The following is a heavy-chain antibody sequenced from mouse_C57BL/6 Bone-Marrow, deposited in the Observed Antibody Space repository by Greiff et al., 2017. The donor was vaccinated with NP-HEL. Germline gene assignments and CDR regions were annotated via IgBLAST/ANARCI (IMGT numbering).Heavy chain of an antibody. J-gene: IGHJ3*01. CDR3: ARGEGKGWFAY. D-gene: IGHD2-1*01. V-gene: IGHV1-81*01. CDR2: IYPRSGNT. CDR1: GYTFTSYG. Sequence: QVQLKESGAELARPGASVKLSCKASGYTFTSYGISWVKQRTGQGLEWIGEIYPRSGNTYYNEKFKGKATLTADKSSSTAYMELRSLTSEDSAVYFCARGEGKGWFAYWGQGTLVTVSA.